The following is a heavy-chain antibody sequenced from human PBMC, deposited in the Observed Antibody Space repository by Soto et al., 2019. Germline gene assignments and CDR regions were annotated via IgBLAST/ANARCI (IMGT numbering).Heavy chain of an antibody. CDR1: GFTFSSYS. Sequence: EVQLVESGGGLVKPGGSLRLSCAASGFTFSSYSMNWVRQAPGKGLEWVSSISSSSSYIYYADSVKGRFTSSRDNTKNSLYLQMNSLRAEDTAVYYCARDGPYCDYDLPRWYYGMDVWGQGTTVTVSS. V-gene: IGHV3-21*01. CDR3: ARDGPYCDYDLPRWYYGMDV. D-gene: IGHD4-17*01. CDR2: ISSSSSYI. J-gene: IGHJ6*02.